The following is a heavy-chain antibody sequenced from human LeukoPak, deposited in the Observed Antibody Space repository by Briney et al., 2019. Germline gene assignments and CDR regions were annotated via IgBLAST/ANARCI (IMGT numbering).Heavy chain of an antibody. J-gene: IGHJ4*02. CDR2: IFGSGGST. D-gene: IGHD6-19*01. CDR3: AKTTTGYSSGRFPGWPVDY. CDR1: GFTFSSYA. Sequence: GGSLRLSCAASGFTFSSYAMYRVRQAPGKGLEWVSGIFGSGGSTHYADSVKGRFTISRDNSKNTVYLQMNSLRAEDTAVYYCAKTTTGYSSGRFPGWPVDYWGQGTLVIVSS. V-gene: IGHV3-23*01.